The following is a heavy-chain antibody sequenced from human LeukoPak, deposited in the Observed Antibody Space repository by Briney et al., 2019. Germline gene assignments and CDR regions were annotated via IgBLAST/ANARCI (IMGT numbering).Heavy chain of an antibody. V-gene: IGHV3-23*01. J-gene: IGHJ4*02. CDR3: ARTYYYDGSGLDY. D-gene: IGHD3-22*01. CDR2: ISGSGGST. CDR1: GFTFSSYA. Sequence: GGSLRLSCAASGFTFSSYAMSWVRQAPGKGLEWVSAISGSGGSTYYADSVKGRFTISGDNPKNTLYLQMNSLRAEDTAVYYCARTYYYDGSGLDYWGQGTLVTVSS.